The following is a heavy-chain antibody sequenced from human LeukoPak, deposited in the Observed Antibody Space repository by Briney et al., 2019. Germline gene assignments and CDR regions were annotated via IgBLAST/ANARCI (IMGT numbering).Heavy chain of an antibody. CDR2: ISGSGGST. Sequence: PGGSLRLSCAASGFTFSSYAMSWVRQAPGKGLEWVSAISGSGGSTYYADSVKGRFTISRDNSKNTLYLQMNSLRAEDTAVYYCAKQQLVRVETTQYYYYYYMDVWGKGTTATISS. CDR3: AKQQLVRVETTQYYYYYYMDV. D-gene: IGHD6-13*01. V-gene: IGHV3-23*01. J-gene: IGHJ6*03. CDR1: GFTFSSYA.